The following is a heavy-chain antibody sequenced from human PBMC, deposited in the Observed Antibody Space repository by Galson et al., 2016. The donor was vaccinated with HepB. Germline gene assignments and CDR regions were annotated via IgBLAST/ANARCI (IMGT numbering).Heavy chain of an antibody. Sequence: SLRLSCAASGFTLSDYWMSWLRQAPGKGLAWVANINQDGTAEYYLDSVKGRFTIARDNAKDSLYLQMNSLRAEDTAVYYCAKPIPSPGTWNFASWGQGTLVSVAS. D-gene: IGHD2-2*01. V-gene: IGHV3-7*03. J-gene: IGHJ4*02. CDR2: INQDGTAE. CDR3: AKPIPSPGTWNFAS. CDR1: GFTLSDYW.